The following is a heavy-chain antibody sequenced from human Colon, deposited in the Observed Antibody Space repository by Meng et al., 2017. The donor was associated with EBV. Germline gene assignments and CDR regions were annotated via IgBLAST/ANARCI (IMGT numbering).Heavy chain of an antibody. Sequence: QRQLQDSCSGLWKPSQPLSLPCLFSGGSVSSGGYYWTWIRQHPGKGLEWFGHIYYSGSTFYNPSLKRRVIISIDTSKNQFSLNLRSVTAADTAVYYCARVSSGWDYFDYWGQGTLVTVSS. CDR3: ARVSSGWDYFDY. V-gene: IGHV4-31*03. CDR1: GGSVSSGGYY. D-gene: IGHD6-19*01. J-gene: IGHJ4*02. CDR2: IYYSGST.